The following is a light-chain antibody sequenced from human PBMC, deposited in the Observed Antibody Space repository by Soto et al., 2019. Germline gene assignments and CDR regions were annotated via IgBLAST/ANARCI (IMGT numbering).Light chain of an antibody. J-gene: IGKJ1*01. V-gene: IGKV1-5*03. CDR3: QQYNSFPT. CDR1: QSISSW. Sequence: DIQMTQSPSTLSASVGDRVTITCRASQSISSWLAWYQQKPGKAPKLLIYKATSLESGVPSRFSGSGSGTAFTLPISSLQPDDFSTYYCQQYNSFPTFGQGTKVEI. CDR2: KAT.